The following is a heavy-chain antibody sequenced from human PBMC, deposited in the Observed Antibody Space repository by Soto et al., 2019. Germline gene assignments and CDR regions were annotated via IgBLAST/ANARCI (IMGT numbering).Heavy chain of an antibody. CDR2: LIPAVGQA. Sequence: QVQLVQSGAAVKKPGSSMKVSCKASGGAFSGYTFNWVRQAPGQGLEWMGRLIPAVGQANNAQKFQVRLTITADESASTVYLDLTSLTSEDTAVYFCAGGAVHTPSWMGAWGQGTLVTVSS. J-gene: IGHJ5*02. CDR1: GGAFSGYT. CDR3: AGGAVHTPSWMGA. V-gene: IGHV1-69*08. D-gene: IGHD2-15*01.